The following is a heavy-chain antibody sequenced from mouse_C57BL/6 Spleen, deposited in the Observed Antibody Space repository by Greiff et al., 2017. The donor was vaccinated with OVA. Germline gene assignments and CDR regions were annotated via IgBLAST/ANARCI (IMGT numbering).Heavy chain of an antibody. V-gene: IGHV1-7*01. J-gene: IGHJ2*01. CDR3: ARIPPDSSGYESYYFDY. D-gene: IGHD3-2*02. CDR2: INPSSGYT. Sequence: QVQLKESGAELAKPGASVKLSCKASGYTFTSYWMHWVKQRPGQGLEWIGYINPSSGYTKYNQKFKDKATLTADKSSSTAYMQLSSLTYEDSAVYYCARIPPDSSGYESYYFDYWGQGTTLTVSS. CDR1: GYTFTSYW.